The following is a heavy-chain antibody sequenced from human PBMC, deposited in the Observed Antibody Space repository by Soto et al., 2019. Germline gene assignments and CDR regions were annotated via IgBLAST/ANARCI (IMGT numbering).Heavy chain of an antibody. J-gene: IGHJ6*02. CDR3: ARPVARGGYYYYYGMDV. CDR1: GYTFTGYY. D-gene: IGHD5-12*01. Sequence: SVKVSCKASGYTFTGYYMHWGRQAPVQGLEWMGWINPNSGGTNYAQKFQGSVTMTRDTSISTAYMELSRLRSDDTAVYYCARPVARGGYYYYYGMDVWGQGTKVTVYS. V-gene: IGHV1-2*02. CDR2: INPNSGGT.